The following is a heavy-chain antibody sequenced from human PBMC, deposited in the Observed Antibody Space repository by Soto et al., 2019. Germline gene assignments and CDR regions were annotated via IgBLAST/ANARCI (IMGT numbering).Heavy chain of an antibody. J-gene: IGHJ4*02. V-gene: IGHV4-31*03. D-gene: IGHD6-13*01. CDR3: AREGRIAAAGRFGY. CDR1: GGSISSGDYY. CDR2: IYYSGST. Sequence: PSETLSLTCTVSGGSISSGDYYWSWIRQVPGKGLEWIGYIYYSGSTYYNPSLKSRVAMSVDTSKNQFSLKLSSVTAADTAIYYCAREGRIAAAGRFGYWGQGTLVTVSS.